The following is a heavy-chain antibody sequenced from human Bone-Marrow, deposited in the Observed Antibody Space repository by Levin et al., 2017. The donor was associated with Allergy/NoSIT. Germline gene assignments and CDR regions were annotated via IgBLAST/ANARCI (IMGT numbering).Heavy chain of an antibody. D-gene: IGHD3-16*02. CDR1: GASISSGYYS. V-gene: IGHV4-30-2*01. Sequence: SETLSLTCAVSGASISSGYYSWSWIRQPPGTGLEWTGYIYQSGSTHYNPSLKSRITISVDKSKNQFSLKLSSVTAADTAIYYCARCNEIMLGGVIASACGAFDIWGQGTMVTVSS. J-gene: IGHJ3*02. CDR2: IYQSGST. CDR3: ARCNEIMLGGVIASACGAFDI.